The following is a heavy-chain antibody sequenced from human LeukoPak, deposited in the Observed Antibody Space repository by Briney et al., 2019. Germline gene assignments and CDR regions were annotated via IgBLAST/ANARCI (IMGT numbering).Heavy chain of an antibody. D-gene: IGHD2-15*01. CDR1: GGTFSSYA. CDR2: IIPIFGTA. J-gene: IGHJ4*02. Sequence: SVKVSCKASGGTFSSYAISWVRQAPGQGLEWMGGIIPIFGTANYAQKFQGRVTITADESTSTAYMELSSLRSEDTAVYYCARDNTYCSGSRCYDRFDYWGQGTLVTVSS. CDR3: ARDNTYCSGSRCYDRFDY. V-gene: IGHV1-69*01.